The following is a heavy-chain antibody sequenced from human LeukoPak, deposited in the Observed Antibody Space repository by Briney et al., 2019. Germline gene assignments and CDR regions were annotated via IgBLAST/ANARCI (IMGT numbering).Heavy chain of an antibody. CDR2: XXXSGST. CDR1: GGSXXXXX. J-gene: IGHJ4*02. CDR3: ARVGRKNYGSGSYSIFDY. D-gene: IGHD3-10*01. V-gene: IGHV4-59*01. Sequence: SETLSPXXTVSGGSXXXXXXXXIRQXPGXXXXXXXXXXXSGSTNXXXXLXXXXXXXXDTSKNQFSLKLSSVTAADTAVYYCARVGRKNYGSGSYSIFDYWGQGTLVTVSS.